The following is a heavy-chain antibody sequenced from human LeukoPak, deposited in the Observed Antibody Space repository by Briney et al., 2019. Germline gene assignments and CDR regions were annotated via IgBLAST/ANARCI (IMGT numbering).Heavy chain of an antibody. CDR1: GFTFSSNS. Sequence: PGGSLRLSCAASGFTFSSNSMNWVRQAPGKGLEWVSYISSTGGTIYYADSMKGRFTISRDNAKNSLYLQMNSLRAEDTAVYYCARSYSSSWSPFDYWGQGTLVTVSS. D-gene: IGHD6-13*01. CDR3: ARSYSSSWSPFDY. CDR2: ISSTGGTI. V-gene: IGHV3-48*04. J-gene: IGHJ4*02.